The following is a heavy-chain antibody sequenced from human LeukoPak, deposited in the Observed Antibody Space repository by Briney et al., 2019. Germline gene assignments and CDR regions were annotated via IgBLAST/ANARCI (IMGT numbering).Heavy chain of an antibody. CDR1: GFTFSSYS. Sequence: GGSLRLSCAAYGFTFSSYSMNWVRQAPGKGLERVSYISSSSSTIYYADSVKGRFTISRDNAKNSLYLQMNSLRAEDTAVYYCARAKHPFIVVVPAATYYFDYWGQGTLVTVSS. V-gene: IGHV3-48*01. J-gene: IGHJ4*02. D-gene: IGHD2-2*01. CDR2: ISSSSSTI. CDR3: ARAKHPFIVVVPAATYYFDY.